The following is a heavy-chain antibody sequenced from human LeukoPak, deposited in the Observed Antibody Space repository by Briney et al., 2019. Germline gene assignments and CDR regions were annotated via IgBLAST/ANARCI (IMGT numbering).Heavy chain of an antibody. D-gene: IGHD3-22*01. CDR2: IYYSGST. CDR1: GGSINSYY. Sequence: PSETLSLTCTVSGGSINSYYWSWIRQPPGKGLEWIGYIYYSGSTNYNPSLKSRVTISVDTSKNQFSLKLRSVTAADTAVYFCARGPYSYDSSGAFDIWGQGTMVTVSS. J-gene: IGHJ3*02. CDR3: ARGPYSYDSSGAFDI. V-gene: IGHV4-59*08.